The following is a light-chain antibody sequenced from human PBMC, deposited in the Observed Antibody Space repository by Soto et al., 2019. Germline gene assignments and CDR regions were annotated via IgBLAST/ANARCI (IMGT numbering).Light chain of an antibody. CDR1: SSDVGGYDY. Sequence: QSVLTQPASVSGSPGQSITISCTGTSSDVGGYDYVSWYQQLPGKAPKFMIYEVSNRPSGVSSRFSGSKSGNTASLTISGLQAEDEANYYCSSYTGSNIVFGGGTKVTVL. CDR3: SSYTGSNIV. CDR2: EVS. V-gene: IGLV2-14*01. J-gene: IGLJ3*02.